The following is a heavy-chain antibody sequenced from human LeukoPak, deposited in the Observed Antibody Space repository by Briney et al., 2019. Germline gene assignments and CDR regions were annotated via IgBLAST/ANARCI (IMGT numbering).Heavy chain of an antibody. V-gene: IGHV4-4*09. Sequence: SETLSLTCTVSGGSISSYYWSWIRQPPGKGLEWIGYIYTSGSTNYNPSLKSRVTISVDTSKNQLSLELSSVTAADTAVYYCARAGIAAAGTNWFDPWGQGTLVTVSS. D-gene: IGHD6-13*01. J-gene: IGHJ5*02. CDR2: IYTSGST. CDR3: ARAGIAAAGTNWFDP. CDR1: GGSISSYY.